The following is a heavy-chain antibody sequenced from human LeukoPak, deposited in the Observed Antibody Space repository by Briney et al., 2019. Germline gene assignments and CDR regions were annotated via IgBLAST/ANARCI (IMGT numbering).Heavy chain of an antibody. CDR2: ISYDGSNK. Sequence: GGSLRLSCAASGFTFSSYGTHWVRQAPGKGLEWVAVISYDGSNKYYADSVKGRFTISRDNSKNTLYLQMNSLRAEDTAVYYCAKDRVVGATTFSDYWGQGTLVTVSS. J-gene: IGHJ4*02. D-gene: IGHD1-26*01. V-gene: IGHV3-30*18. CDR1: GFTFSSYG. CDR3: AKDRVVGATTFSDY.